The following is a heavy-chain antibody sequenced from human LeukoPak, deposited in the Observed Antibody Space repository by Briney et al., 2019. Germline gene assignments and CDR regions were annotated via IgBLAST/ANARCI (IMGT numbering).Heavy chain of an antibody. CDR1: GFTFSSYW. J-gene: IGHJ6*02. Sequence: GGSLRLSCAASGFTFSSYWMSWVRQAPGKGLEWVANIKQDGSEKYYVDSVKGRFTISRDNAKNSLYLQMNSLRAEDTAVYYCARDTVSADTYYDFWSGYHYYYYYGMDVWGQGTAVTVSS. D-gene: IGHD3-3*01. V-gene: IGHV3-7*01. CDR2: IKQDGSEK. CDR3: ARDTVSADTYYDFWSGYHYYYYYGMDV.